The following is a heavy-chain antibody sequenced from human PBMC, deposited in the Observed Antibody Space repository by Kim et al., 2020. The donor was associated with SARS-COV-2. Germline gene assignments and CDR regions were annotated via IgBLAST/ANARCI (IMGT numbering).Heavy chain of an antibody. CDR3: ARDKGGYSYGYLAYYGMDV. D-gene: IGHD5-18*01. J-gene: IGHJ6*02. CDR2: ISSSSSYI. V-gene: IGHV3-21*01. Sequence: GGSLRLSCAASGFTFSSYSMNWVRQAPGKGLEWVSSISSSSSYIYYADSVKGRFTISRDNAKNSLYLQMNSLRAEDTAVYYCARDKGGYSYGYLAYYGMDVWGQGTTVTVSS. CDR1: GFTFSSYS.